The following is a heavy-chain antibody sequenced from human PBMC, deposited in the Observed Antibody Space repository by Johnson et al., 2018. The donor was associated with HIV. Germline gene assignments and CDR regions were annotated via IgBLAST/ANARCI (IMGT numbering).Heavy chain of an antibody. CDR2: ISYDGSIK. CDR1: GFTFSSSA. Sequence: VQLVESGGGVVQPGKSLRLSCAASGFTFSSSAMHWVRQAPGQGLQWVALISYDGSIKYFADSVKGRFTISRDNSKNTLPLQMNSLRPEDTAVYYCARNSGNGLVLRGDAFDMWGQGTMVTVSS. CDR3: ARNSGNGLVLRGDAFDM. D-gene: IGHD2-8*01. V-gene: IGHV3-30-3*01. J-gene: IGHJ3*02.